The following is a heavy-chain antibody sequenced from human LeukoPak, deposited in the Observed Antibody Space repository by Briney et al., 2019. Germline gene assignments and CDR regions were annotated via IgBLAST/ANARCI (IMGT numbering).Heavy chain of an antibody. J-gene: IGHJ6*03. V-gene: IGHV3-74*03. D-gene: IGHD5-24*01. Sequence: PGGSLRLSCTTSGFTFSTYGLHWVRQAPGKGLVWVSRISFDGSSTTYADSVKGRFTISRDSAKNTLYLQMNSLRAEDTAVYYCARDREMATNPRAVFFYMDVWGKGTTVTVSS. CDR1: GFTFSTYG. CDR3: ARDREMATNPRAVFFYMDV. CDR2: ISFDGSST.